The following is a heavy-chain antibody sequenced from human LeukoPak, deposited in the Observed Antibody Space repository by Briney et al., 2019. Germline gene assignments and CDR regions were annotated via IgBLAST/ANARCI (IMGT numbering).Heavy chain of an antibody. V-gene: IGHV3-23*01. J-gene: IGHJ4*02. CDR2: ISGSGGST. CDR3: ALQLLWFGELSYFDY. CDR1: GFTFSSYG. Sequence: GGTLRLSCAASGFTFSSYGMSWVRQAPGKGLEWVSAISGSGGSTYYADSVKGRFTISRDNSKNTLYLQMNSLRAEDTAVYYCALQLLWFGELSYFDYWGQGTLVTVSS. D-gene: IGHD3-10*01.